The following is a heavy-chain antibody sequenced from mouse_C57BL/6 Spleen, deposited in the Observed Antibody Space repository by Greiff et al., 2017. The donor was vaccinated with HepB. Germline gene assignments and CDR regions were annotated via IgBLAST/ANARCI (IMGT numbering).Heavy chain of an antibody. J-gene: IGHJ4*01. CDR2: ISYDGSN. CDR3: ESKGPDYRAAMDY. Sequence: DVKLQESGPGLVKPSQSLSLTCSVTGYSITSGYYWNWIRQFPGNKLEWMGYISYDGSNNYNPSLKSRISITRDKSKNTFYLKLNSVTTEDTATSYFESKGPDYRAAMDYWGQGTSVTVSA. D-gene: IGHD2-12*01. V-gene: IGHV3-6*01. CDR1: GYSITSGYY.